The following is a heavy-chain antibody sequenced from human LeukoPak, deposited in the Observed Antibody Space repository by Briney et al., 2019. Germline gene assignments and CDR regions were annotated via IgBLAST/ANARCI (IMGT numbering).Heavy chain of an antibody. J-gene: IGHJ4*02. CDR3: ARTEYYFDY. D-gene: IGHD3-10*01. Sequence: PSETLSLTCTVSGGSISRYYWTWIRQPPGKGLEWIGYIFYSGRTNYNPSLKSRLTMSVDTSKNQFSLKVSSVTAADTAVYYCARTEYYFDYWGQGTLVTVSS. CDR1: GGSISRYY. V-gene: IGHV4-59*01. CDR2: IFYSGRT.